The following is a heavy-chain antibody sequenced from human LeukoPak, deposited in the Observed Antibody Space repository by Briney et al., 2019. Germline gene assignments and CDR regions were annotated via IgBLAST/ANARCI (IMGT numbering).Heavy chain of an antibody. J-gene: IGHJ4*02. CDR2: ISSSSSYI. CDR3: ARDRSMYYFDY. CDR1: GFTFSSYS. V-gene: IGHV3-21*01. Sequence: PGGSLRLSCAASGFTFSSYSMNWVRQAPGKGLEWVSSISSSSSYIYYADSVKGRFTISRDNAKNSLYLQMNSLRAEDTAVYYCARDRSMYYFDYWGQGTLVTVSS.